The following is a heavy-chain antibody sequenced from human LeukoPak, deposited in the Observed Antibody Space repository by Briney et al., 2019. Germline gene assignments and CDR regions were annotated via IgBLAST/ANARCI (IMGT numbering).Heavy chain of an antibody. CDR3: ARSLWFGTSGWFDP. Sequence: GASVKVSCKASGYTFTGYYMHWVRQAPGQGLEWMGWMNPNSGNTGYAQKFQGRVTITRNTSISTAYMELNSLRAEDTAVYYCARSLWFGTSGWFDPWGQGTLVTVSS. J-gene: IGHJ5*02. D-gene: IGHD3-10*01. CDR1: GYTFTGYY. V-gene: IGHV1-8*03. CDR2: MNPNSGNT.